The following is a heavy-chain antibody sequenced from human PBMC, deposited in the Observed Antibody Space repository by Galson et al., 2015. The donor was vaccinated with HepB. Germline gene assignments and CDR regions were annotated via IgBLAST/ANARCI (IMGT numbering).Heavy chain of an antibody. V-gene: IGHV1-69*04. CDR3: ARDLAQTQSYYYDSSGYYRN. CDR1: GGTFSSYT. J-gene: IGHJ4*02. Sequence: SVKVSCKASGGTFSSYTISWVRQAPGQGLEWMGRIIPILGIANYAQKFQGRVTITADKSTSTAYMELSSLRSEDTAVYYCARDLAQTQSYYYDSSGYYRNWGQGTLVTVSS. CDR2: IIPILGIA. D-gene: IGHD3-22*01.